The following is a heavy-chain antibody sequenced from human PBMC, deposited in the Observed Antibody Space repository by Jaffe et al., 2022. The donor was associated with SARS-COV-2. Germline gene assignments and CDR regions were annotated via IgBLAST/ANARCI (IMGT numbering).Heavy chain of an antibody. CDR2: MYHTGIT. CDR3: ARSDCTSNSCFVDS. CDR1: GYSISSGYY. V-gene: IGHV4-38-2*02. D-gene: IGHD2-2*01. J-gene: IGHJ4*02. Sequence: QVQLQESGPGLLKPSETLSLTCTVSGYSISSGYYWGWVRQPPGKGLEWIGTMYHTGITYYNPSLKSRVTISLGTSKRQFSLDLRSVTAADTAVYFCARSDCTSNSCFVDSWGQGTLVTVSS.